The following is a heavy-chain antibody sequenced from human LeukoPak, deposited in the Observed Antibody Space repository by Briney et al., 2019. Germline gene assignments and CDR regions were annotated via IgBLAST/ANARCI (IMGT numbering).Heavy chain of an antibody. CDR3: ASQSRYCSGDSCYSFDY. CDR1: GLKFSSYW. D-gene: IGHD2-15*01. Sequence: GGSLRLSCAASGLKFSSYWMSWVRQAPGKGLEWVANIKQDGSDKYYVDSVKSRFTTSRDNAKNSLYLQMNSLRAEDTAVYYCASQSRYCSGDSCYSFDYWGQGTLVTVSS. V-gene: IGHV3-7*01. CDR2: IKQDGSDK. J-gene: IGHJ4*02.